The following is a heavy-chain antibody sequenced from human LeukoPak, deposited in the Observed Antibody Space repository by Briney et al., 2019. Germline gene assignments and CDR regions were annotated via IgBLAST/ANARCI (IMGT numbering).Heavy chain of an antibody. J-gene: IGHJ4*02. CDR2: ISGSGGST. D-gene: IGHD3-22*01. V-gene: IGHV3-23*01. Sequence: GGSLRLSCAASGFTFSSYAMSWVRQAPGKGLEWVSAISGSGGSTYYADSVKARFTISRDNSKNTLYLQMNSLRAEDTAVYYCAKAPRSYYYDSSDYWGQGTLVTVSS. CDR1: GFTFSSYA. CDR3: AKAPRSYYYDSSDY.